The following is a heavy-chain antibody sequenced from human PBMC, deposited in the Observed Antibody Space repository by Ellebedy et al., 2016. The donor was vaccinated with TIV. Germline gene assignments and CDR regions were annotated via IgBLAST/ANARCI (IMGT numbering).Heavy chain of an antibody. J-gene: IGHJ5*02. CDR2: INPNSGGT. V-gene: IGHV1-2*02. CDR1: GYTFTGYY. CDR3: ARGSDYYASGWFNP. Sequence: ASVKVSXXASGYTFTGYYMHWVRQAPGQGLEWMGWINPNSGGTNYAQKFQGRVTMTRDTSISTAYMELSRLRSDDTAVYYCARGSDYYASGWFNPWGQGTLVTVSS. D-gene: IGHD3-10*01.